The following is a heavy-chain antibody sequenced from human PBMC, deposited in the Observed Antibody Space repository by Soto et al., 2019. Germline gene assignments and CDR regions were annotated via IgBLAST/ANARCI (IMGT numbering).Heavy chain of an antibody. D-gene: IGHD2-21*02. CDR1: GGSFGDYY. CDR3: ARRGVTAVNYHSGMDV. CDR2: TNHSGST. J-gene: IGHJ6*02. Sequence: SETLSLTCAVYGGSFGDYYWSWIRQPPGKGLEWIGETNHSGSTNYNPSLKSRVTISVDTSKNQFSLKLSSVTAADTGVYYCARRGVTAVNYHSGMDVWGQGTTVTVSS. V-gene: IGHV4-34*01.